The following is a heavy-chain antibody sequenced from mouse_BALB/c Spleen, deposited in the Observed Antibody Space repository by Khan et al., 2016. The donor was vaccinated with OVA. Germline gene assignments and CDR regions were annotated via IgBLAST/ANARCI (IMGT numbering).Heavy chain of an antibody. CDR2: ISYSGST. CDR3: ARTARINY. Sequence: EVQLQESGPVLVKPSQSLSLPFTVPFYSIPLGSCWNWIRQFPGNKLEWMGYISYSGSTNYNPSLKSRISITRDTSKNQFFLQLNSVTTEDTATYSCARTARINYWGQGTTLTVSS. D-gene: IGHD1-2*01. V-gene: IGHV3-1*02. J-gene: IGHJ2*01. CDR1: FYSIPLGSC.